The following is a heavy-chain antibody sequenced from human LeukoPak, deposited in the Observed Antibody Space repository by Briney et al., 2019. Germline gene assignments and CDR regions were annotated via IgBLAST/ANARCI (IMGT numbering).Heavy chain of an antibody. Sequence: GGSLRLSCAASGFTFSSYAMSWVRQAPGKGLEWVSDISGSGGNTYYADSVKGRFTISRDNSKNTLYLQMNSLRAEDTAVYYCARPSYSEYYYYYYMDVWGKGTTVSVSS. CDR1: GFTFSSYA. V-gene: IGHV3-23*01. CDR2: ISGSGGNT. CDR3: ARPSYSEYYYYYYMDV. D-gene: IGHD3-3*01. J-gene: IGHJ6*03.